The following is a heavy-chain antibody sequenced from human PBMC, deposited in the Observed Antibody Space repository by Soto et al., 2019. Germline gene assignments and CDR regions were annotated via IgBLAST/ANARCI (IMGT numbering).Heavy chain of an antibody. J-gene: IGHJ6*02. CDR3: ARDRDGRYCSSTSCYAVGGMDV. CDR1: GFTFSSYA. Sequence: GGSLRLSFAASGFTFSSYAMHWVRQAPGKGLEWVAVISYDGSNKYYADSVKGRFTISRDNSKNTLYLQMNSLRAEDTAVYYCARDRDGRYCSSTSCYAVGGMDVWGQGTTVTVSS. CDR2: ISYDGSNK. D-gene: IGHD2-2*01. V-gene: IGHV3-30*04.